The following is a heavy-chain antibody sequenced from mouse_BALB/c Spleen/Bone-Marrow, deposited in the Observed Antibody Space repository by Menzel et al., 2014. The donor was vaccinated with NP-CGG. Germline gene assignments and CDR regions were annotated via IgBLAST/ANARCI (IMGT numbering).Heavy chain of an antibody. D-gene: IGHD1-2*01. V-gene: IGHV4-1*02. Sequence: EVMLVESGGGLVQPGGSLKLSCAASGFDFSRYWMTWVRQAPGKGLEWIGEINPDSSTINYTPSLNDKFIISRDNAKNALYLQMSKVRSEDTALYYCARPGYYGYQDVWGAGTTVTVSS. CDR2: INPDSSTI. J-gene: IGHJ1*01. CDR3: ARPGYYGYQDV. CDR1: GFDFSRYW.